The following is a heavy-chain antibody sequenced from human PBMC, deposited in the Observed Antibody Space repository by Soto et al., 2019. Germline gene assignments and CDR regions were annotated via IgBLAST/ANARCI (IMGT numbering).Heavy chain of an antibody. Sequence: GGSLRLSCEASGVTFSSYWTSWVRQAPGKGLEWVANIKQDGSEKYYVDSVKGRFTISRDNTKKSLCLQMNSLRAEDTAVYYCTRDMDVWGQGTTVTVSS. J-gene: IGHJ6*02. CDR3: TRDMDV. CDR2: IKQDGSEK. CDR1: GVTFSSYW. V-gene: IGHV3-7*05.